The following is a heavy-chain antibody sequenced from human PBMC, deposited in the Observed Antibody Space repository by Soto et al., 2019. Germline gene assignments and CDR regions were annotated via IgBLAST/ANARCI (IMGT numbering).Heavy chain of an antibody. CDR2: IYYSGST. J-gene: IGHJ4*02. CDR1: GGSISSSSYY. CDR3: HVDHFDY. Sequence: SETLSLTCTVSGGSISSSSYYWGWIRQPPGKGLEWIGSIYYSGSTYYNPSLKSRVTISVDTSKNQFSLKLSSVTAADTAVYYCHVDHFDYWGQGTLVTVSS. V-gene: IGHV4-39*01.